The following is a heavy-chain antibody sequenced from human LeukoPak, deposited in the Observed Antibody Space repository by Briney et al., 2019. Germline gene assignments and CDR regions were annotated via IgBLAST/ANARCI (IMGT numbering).Heavy chain of an antibody. CDR2: IYYSGST. CDR3: ARNGGNSDYDY. Sequence: SETLSLTCTVSSGSVNSYYWSWIRQPPGKGLEWIGYIYYSGSTNYNPSLKSRVTISVDTSKNQFSLKLSSVTAADTAVYYCARNGGNSDYDYWGQGTLVTVSA. D-gene: IGHD4-23*01. CDR1: SGSVNSYY. V-gene: IGHV4-59*02. J-gene: IGHJ4*02.